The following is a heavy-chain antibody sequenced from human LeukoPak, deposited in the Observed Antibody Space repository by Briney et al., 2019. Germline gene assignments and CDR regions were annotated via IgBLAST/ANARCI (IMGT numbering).Heavy chain of an antibody. CDR3: ARSARQPSRQNYYDSSGYLSPYFDY. CDR2: IYYSGST. Sequence: SETLSLTCTVSGGSISSYYWSWIRQPPGKGLEWIGYIYYSGSTNYNPSLKSRVTISVDTSKNQFSLKLSSVTAADTAVYYCARSARQPSRQNYYDSSGYLSPYFDYWGQGTLVTVSS. J-gene: IGHJ4*02. V-gene: IGHV4-59*08. CDR1: GGSISSYY. D-gene: IGHD3-22*01.